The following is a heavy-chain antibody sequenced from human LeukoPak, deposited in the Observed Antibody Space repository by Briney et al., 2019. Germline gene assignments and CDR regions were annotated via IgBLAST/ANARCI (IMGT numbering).Heavy chain of an antibody. V-gene: IGHV4-34*01. CDR2: INHSGST. D-gene: IGHD3-22*01. Sequence: PSETLSLTCAVYGGSFSGYYWSWIRQPPGKGLEWIGEINHSGSTYYNPSLKSRVTMSVDTSKNQFSLKLSSVTAADTAVYYCAREYYYDSSGYSHDAFDIWGQGTMVTVSS. J-gene: IGHJ3*02. CDR1: GGSFSGYY. CDR3: AREYYYDSSGYSHDAFDI.